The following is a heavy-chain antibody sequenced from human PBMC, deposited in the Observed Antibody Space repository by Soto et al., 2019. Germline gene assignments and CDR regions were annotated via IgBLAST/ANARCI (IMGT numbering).Heavy chain of an antibody. CDR3: AKDGRIAARSSLDY. Sequence: GGSLRLSCAASGFTFSSYAMSWVRQAPGKGLEWVSAISGSGGSTYYADSVKGRFTISRDNSKNTLYLQMNSLRAEDTAAYYCAKDGRIAARSSLDYWGQGTLVTVSS. D-gene: IGHD6-6*01. V-gene: IGHV3-23*01. J-gene: IGHJ4*02. CDR1: GFTFSSYA. CDR2: ISGSGGST.